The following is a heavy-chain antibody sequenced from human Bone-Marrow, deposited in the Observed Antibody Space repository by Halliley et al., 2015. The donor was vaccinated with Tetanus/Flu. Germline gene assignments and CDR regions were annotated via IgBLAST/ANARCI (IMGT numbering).Heavy chain of an antibody. D-gene: IGHD4-17*01. CDR2: SEYRGST. CDR3: ARGPVTADFDY. Sequence: EWIGYSEYRGSTKSNPPLKSRVPISLDTSKNQFSLRLSSVPAADTAVFYCARGPVTADFDYWGQGTLVTVSS. J-gene: IGHJ4*02. V-gene: IGHV4-59*09.